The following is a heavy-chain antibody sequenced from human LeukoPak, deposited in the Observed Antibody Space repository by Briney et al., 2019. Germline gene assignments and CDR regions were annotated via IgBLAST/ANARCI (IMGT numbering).Heavy chain of an antibody. CDR1: GFTFSSYG. V-gene: IGHV3-33*01. J-gene: IGHJ4*02. D-gene: IGHD2-15*01. CDR2: IWYDGSNK. CDR3: ARDLVAAGGRDY. Sequence: GGSLRLSCAASGFTFSSYGMHWVRQAPGKGLEWVAVIWYDGSNKYYADSVKGRFTISRDNSKSTLYLQMNSLRAEDTAVYYCARDLVAAGGRDYWGQGTLVTVSS.